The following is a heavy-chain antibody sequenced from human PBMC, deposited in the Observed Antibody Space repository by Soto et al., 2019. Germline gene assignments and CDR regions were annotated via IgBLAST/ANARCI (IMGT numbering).Heavy chain of an antibody. J-gene: IGHJ4*02. CDR2: ISGSGGST. D-gene: IGHD3-3*01. CDR3: AKDAMRITICGGVMAPPGPYDY. Sequence: EVQLLESGGGLVQPGGSLRLSCAASGFTFSSYAMSWVRQAPGKGLEWVSAISGSGGSTYYADSVKGRFTISRDNSKNTLYLQMNSLRAEDTAVYYWAKDAMRITICGGVMAPPGPYDYWGQGTLVTVSS. CDR1: GFTFSSYA. V-gene: IGHV3-23*01.